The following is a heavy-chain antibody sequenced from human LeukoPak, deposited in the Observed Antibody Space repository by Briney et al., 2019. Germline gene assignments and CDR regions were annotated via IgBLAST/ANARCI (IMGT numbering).Heavy chain of an antibody. CDR1: GYSISSGYY. D-gene: IGHD2-15*01. Sequence: PSETLSLTCTVSGYSISSGYYWGWIRQPPGKGLEWIGYIHYSGDTKCNPSLKSRVTISVDTSKNQVSLQLNSVTAADTAVYYCAGYCGGGSCADSWGRGTLVTVSS. CDR3: AGYCGGGSCADS. J-gene: IGHJ4*02. CDR2: IHYSGDT. V-gene: IGHV4-38-2*02.